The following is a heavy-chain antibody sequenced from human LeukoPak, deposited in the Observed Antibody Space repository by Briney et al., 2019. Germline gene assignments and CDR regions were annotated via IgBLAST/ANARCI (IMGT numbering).Heavy chain of an antibody. V-gene: IGHV1-3*01. J-gene: IGHJ4*02. CDR3: ARSTAVAGIYYFDY. Sequence: ASVKVSCKASGYTFTSYAMHWVRQAPGQRLEWMRWINAGNGNTKYSQKFQGRVTITRDTSASTAYMELSSLRSEDTAVYYCARSTAVAGIYYFDYWGQGTLVTVSS. D-gene: IGHD6-19*01. CDR2: INAGNGNT. CDR1: GYTFTSYA.